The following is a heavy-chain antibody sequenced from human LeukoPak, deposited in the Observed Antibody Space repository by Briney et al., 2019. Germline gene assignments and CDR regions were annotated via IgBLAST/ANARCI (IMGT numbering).Heavy chain of an antibody. V-gene: IGHV4-39*01. CDR2: IYFSGST. CDR3: AILGGYPNWFDP. Sequence: PSETLSLTCTVSGGSISSSSYYWGWFRQPPGKGPEWIVSIYFSGSTYYRPSLKSPFTISMDTSKNQFSLKLSSVTAADTAVYYCAILGGYPNWFDPWGQGTLVTVSS. CDR1: GGSISSSSYY. D-gene: IGHD6-13*01. J-gene: IGHJ5*02.